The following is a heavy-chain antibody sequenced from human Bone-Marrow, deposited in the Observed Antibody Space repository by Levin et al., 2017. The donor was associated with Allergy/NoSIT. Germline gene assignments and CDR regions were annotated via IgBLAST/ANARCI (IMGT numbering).Heavy chain of an antibody. CDR2: ISSGSSYI. CDR1: GFTFSSYN. D-gene: IGHD3-9*01. V-gene: IGHV3-21*01. J-gene: IGHJ3*02. Sequence: SCAASGFTFSSYNMNWVRQAPGKGLEWVSSISSGSSYIYYAESVKGRFTISRDNAKNSLYLQMNSLRAEDTAVYYCARDATFAGYTTFDIWGQGTMVTVSS. CDR3: ARDATFAGYTTFDI.